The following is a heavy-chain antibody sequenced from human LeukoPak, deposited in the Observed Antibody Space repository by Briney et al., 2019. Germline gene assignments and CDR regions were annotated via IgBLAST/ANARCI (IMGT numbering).Heavy chain of an antibody. CDR3: AGSIAAAGTKYFQH. Sequence: PGGSLRLSCAASGFTFSTCTMNWVRQAPGKGLEWVSYISSSGSTIYYADSVKGRFTISRDNAKNSLYLQMNSLRAEDTAVYYCAGSIAAAGTKYFQHWGQGTLVTVSS. D-gene: IGHD6-13*01. CDR2: ISSSGSTI. CDR1: GFTFSTCT. V-gene: IGHV3-48*04. J-gene: IGHJ1*01.